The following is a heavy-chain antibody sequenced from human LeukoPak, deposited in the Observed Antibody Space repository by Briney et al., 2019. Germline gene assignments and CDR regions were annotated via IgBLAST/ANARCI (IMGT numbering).Heavy chain of an antibody. CDR3: STTVVTPMDY. CDR2: IRSKANSYAT. J-gene: IGHJ4*02. Sequence: SLRLSCAASGFTFSGSAMHWVRQASGKGLEWVGRIRSKANSYATAYAASVKGRFTISRDDSKNTAYLQMNSLKTEDTAVYYCSTTVVTPMDYWGQGTLVTVSS. D-gene: IGHD4-23*01. V-gene: IGHV3-73*01. CDR1: GFTFSGSA.